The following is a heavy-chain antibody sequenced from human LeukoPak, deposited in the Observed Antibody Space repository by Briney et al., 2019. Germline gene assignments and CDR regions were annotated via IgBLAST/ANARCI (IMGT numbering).Heavy chain of an antibody. V-gene: IGHV5-51*01. CDR2: IFPGNSDT. CDR3: ARRTDRSFWYLDY. Sequence: GESLKISCKGSGYSFTDYWIGWVRQMPGKGLEWMGIIFPGNSDTTYSPSFQGQVTISADKSISTAYLQWSSLKASDTAIYYCARRTDRSFWYLDYWGQGTLVTVSS. J-gene: IGHJ4*02. CDR1: GYSFTDYW.